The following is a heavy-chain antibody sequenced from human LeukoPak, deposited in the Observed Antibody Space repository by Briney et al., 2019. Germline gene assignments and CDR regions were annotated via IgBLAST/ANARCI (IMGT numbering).Heavy chain of an antibody. CDR1: GFPFSDYY. CDR2: ISSSGSNI. CDR3: ERGFDCSSTSCSCMDV. J-gene: IGHJ6*02. Sequence: PGGSLRLSCAASGFPFSDYYMSWIRQAPGKGLEWVSYISSSGSNIYYADSVKGRFTISRDNAKNSLYLQMNSLRAENTAVYYCERGFDCSSTSCSCMDVWGQGTTATVSS. D-gene: IGHD2-2*01. V-gene: IGHV3-11*01.